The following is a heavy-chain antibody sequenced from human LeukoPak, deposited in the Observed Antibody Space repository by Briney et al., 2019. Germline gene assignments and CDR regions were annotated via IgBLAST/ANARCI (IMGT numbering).Heavy chain of an antibody. V-gene: IGHV1-69*13. J-gene: IGHJ4*02. CDR1: GGTFSSYA. CDR2: IIPIFGTA. CDR3: ARDSGGWYQFDY. Sequence: ASVKVSCKASGGTFSSYAISWVRQAPGQGLEWMGGIIPIFGTANYAQKFQGRVTITADESTGTAYMELSSLRSEDTAVYYCARDSGGWYQFDYWGQGTLVTVSS. D-gene: IGHD6-19*01.